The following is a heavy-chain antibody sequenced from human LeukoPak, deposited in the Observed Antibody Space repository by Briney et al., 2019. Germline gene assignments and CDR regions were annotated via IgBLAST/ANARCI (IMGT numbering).Heavy chain of an antibody. CDR3: ARVRELVAGTEGFDY. D-gene: IGHD6-19*01. J-gene: IGHJ4*02. CDR1: GGSFSGYY. V-gene: IGHV4-34*01. Sequence: SETLSLTCAVYGGSFSGYYWSWIRQPPGKGLEWIGSIYHSGSTYYNPSLKSRVTISVDTSKNQFSLKLSSVTAADTAVYYCARVRELVAGTEGFDYWGQGTLVTVSS. CDR2: IYHSGST.